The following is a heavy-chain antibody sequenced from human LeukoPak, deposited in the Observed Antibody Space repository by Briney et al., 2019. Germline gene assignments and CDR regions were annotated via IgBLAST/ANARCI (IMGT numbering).Heavy chain of an antibody. J-gene: IGHJ3*02. CDR1: GFTFSSYE. V-gene: IGHV3-48*03. Sequence: PGGSLRLSCAASGFTFSSYEMNWVRQSPGKGLEWVSYISSSGSTIYYADSVKGRFTISRDNAKNSLYVQMNNLRAQDTAVYYGARVVAGTIAAFDIWGEGTMVTVSS. CDR3: ARVVAGTIAAFDI. CDR2: ISSSGSTI. D-gene: IGHD6-19*01.